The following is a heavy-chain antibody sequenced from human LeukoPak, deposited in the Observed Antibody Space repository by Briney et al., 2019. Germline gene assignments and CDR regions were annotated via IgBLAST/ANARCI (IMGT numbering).Heavy chain of an antibody. V-gene: IGHV4-39*07. CDR3: ARNPGSDYPEW. J-gene: IGHJ4*02. D-gene: IGHD4-17*01. CDR2: VYYNGGT. CDR1: GGSISSTTYY. Sequence: PSETLSLTCTVSGGSISSTTYYWAGIRQPPGKGLEWIGSVYYNGGTSYNPSLKSRVTMAVDTSKNQFSLRLSSVTAADTAVYYCARNPGSDYPEWWGQGTLVTVSS.